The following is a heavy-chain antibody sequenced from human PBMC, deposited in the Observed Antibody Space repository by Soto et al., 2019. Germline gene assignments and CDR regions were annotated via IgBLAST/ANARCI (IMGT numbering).Heavy chain of an antibody. Sequence: PGGSLRLSCAASEFTVTNNEMSWVRQAPGKGLEWVSILYSGGNTYYADCVEGRFTISRDGSKNTLYLHMNSLRAEDTAVYYCALRRVAYADFWGQGTRVTVSS. CDR1: EFTVTNNE. CDR3: ALRRVAYADF. V-gene: IGHV3-53*01. D-gene: IGHD2-2*01. J-gene: IGHJ4*02. CDR2: LYSGGNT.